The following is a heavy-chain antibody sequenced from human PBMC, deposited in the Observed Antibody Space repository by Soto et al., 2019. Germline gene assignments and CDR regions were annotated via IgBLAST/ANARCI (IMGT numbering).Heavy chain of an antibody. CDR2: VFSRGNT. CDR3: SRDASSSPATY. J-gene: IGHJ4*02. D-gene: IGHD1-26*01. Sequence: PSETLSLTCSVSGASLSSSSSYWGWVRQPPGKGLEWIGSVFSRGNTYYNPSLGSRVTISVDTSKTQFSLNVNSVTAEDTAVYYCSRDASSSPATYWGQGTLVTVSS. CDR1: GASLSSSSSY. V-gene: IGHV4-39*02.